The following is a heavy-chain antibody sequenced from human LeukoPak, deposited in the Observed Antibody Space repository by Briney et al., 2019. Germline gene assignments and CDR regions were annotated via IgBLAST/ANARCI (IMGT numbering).Heavy chain of an antibody. D-gene: IGHD2-15*01. J-gene: IGHJ6*03. CDR1: GGSFSGYY. CDR3: ARGEIFDYYYYYYMDV. CDR2: INHSGST. Sequence: PETLSLTCAVYGGSFSGYYWSWIRQPPGKGLEWIGEINHSGSTNYNPSLKSRVTISVDTSKNLFSLKLSSVTAADTAVYYCARGEIFDYYYYYYMDVWGKGTTVTVSS. V-gene: IGHV4-34*01.